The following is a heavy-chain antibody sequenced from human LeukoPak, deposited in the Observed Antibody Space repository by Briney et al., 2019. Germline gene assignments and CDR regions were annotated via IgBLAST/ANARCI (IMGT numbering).Heavy chain of an antibody. V-gene: IGHV1-2*02. CDR2: INPNSGGT. CDR1: VYTFTDYY. Sequence: VATVKVSCKPSVYTFTDYYMHWVRPAPGQGRWRMGWINPNSGGTNYAQKFQGRDAMTRDTSNSTAYMELSRLRSDDTAVYYCARETETVYYDSSGYYTKAYVYFFDYWGQGTLVTVSS. J-gene: IGHJ4*02. D-gene: IGHD3-22*01. CDR3: ARETETVYYDSSGYYTKAYVYFFDY.